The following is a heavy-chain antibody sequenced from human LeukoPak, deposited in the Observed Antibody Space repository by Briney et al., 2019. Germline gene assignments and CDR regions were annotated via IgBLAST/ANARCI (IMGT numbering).Heavy chain of an antibody. CDR2: ISYDGSNK. Sequence: GGSLRLSCAASGFTFSGYAMHWVRQAPGKGLEWVAVISYDGSNKYYADSVKGRFTISRDNSKNTLYLQMNSLRAEDTAVYYCARDQYDFWSGLRRSANFNWFDPWGQGTLVTVSS. CDR3: ARDQYDFWSGLRRSANFNWFDP. V-gene: IGHV3-30*04. J-gene: IGHJ5*02. CDR1: GFTFSGYA. D-gene: IGHD3-3*01.